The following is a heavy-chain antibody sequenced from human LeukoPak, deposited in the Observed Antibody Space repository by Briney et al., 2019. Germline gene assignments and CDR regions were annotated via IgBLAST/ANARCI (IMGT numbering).Heavy chain of an antibody. CDR3: AKPVQWSQNLFDY. Sequence: GGSLRLSCAASGFTFSSYAMSWVRQAPGKGLEWVSAISGSGGSTDYADSVKGRFTISRDNSKNTLYLQMNGLRAEDTAVYYCAKPVQWSQNLFDYWGQGTLVTVSS. V-gene: IGHV3-23*01. CDR2: ISGSGGST. J-gene: IGHJ4*02. CDR1: GFTFSSYA. D-gene: IGHD2-15*01.